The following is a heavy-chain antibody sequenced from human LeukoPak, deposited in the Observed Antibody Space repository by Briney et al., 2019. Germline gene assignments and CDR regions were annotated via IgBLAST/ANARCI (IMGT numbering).Heavy chain of an antibody. CDR2: VNPGGSVQ. J-gene: IGHJ1*01. D-gene: IGHD2-15*01. Sequence: PGGSLRLSCIASGVAIGSSWMSWVRQSPGKRLEWVANVNPGGSVQNYVDSVTGRFTISRDNAKNSLYLQMNNLRADDTAVYYCATTFPYCSEDNCALGGQGTLVTVS. CDR3: ATTFPYCSEDNCAL. V-gene: IGHV3-7*01. CDR1: GVAIGSSW.